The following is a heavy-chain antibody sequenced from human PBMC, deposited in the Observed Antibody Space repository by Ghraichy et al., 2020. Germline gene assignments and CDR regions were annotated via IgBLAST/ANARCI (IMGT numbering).Heavy chain of an antibody. CDR3: ARDIKSSSWSYYYYAMDV. V-gene: IGHV3-30-3*01. CDR2: ISYDEISK. CDR1: GFTFTTYS. Sequence: GGSLRLSCEASGFTFTTYSMHWVRQAPGKGLEWVAVISYDEISKYYADSVKGRFTISRDNSKNTLYLQMNSPRAEDTAVYYCARDIKSSSWSYYYYAMDVWGQETTVTVSS. J-gene: IGHJ6*02. D-gene: IGHD6-13*01.